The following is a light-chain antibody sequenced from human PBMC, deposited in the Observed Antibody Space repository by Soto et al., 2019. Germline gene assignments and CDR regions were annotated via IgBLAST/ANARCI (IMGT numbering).Light chain of an antibody. CDR2: DVS. J-gene: IGLJ1*01. CDR1: TSDVGAYNY. CDR3: SSYTGSTTLFV. Sequence: QSVLTQPASVSGSPGQSITISCAGTTSDVGAYNYVSWYQQHPGKVPKLLIYDVSNRPSGVSNRFSGSKSGSTASLTISGLQAEDDADYYCSSYTGSTTLFVFGTGTKVTVL. V-gene: IGLV2-14*01.